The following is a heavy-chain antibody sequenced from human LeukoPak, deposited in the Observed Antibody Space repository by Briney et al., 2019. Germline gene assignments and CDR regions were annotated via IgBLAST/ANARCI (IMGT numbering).Heavy chain of an antibody. Sequence: PGGSLRLSCAASGFTFSSYAMSWVRQAPGKGLEWVSLISGSGGSTYYADSVKRRFTISRDNSKNTLYLQMNSLRVEDTAVYYCAKGNIAARQDIMDVWGQGTTVTVSS. J-gene: IGHJ6*02. CDR1: GFTFSSYA. V-gene: IGHV3-23*01. D-gene: IGHD6-6*01. CDR2: ISGSGGST. CDR3: AKGNIAARQDIMDV.